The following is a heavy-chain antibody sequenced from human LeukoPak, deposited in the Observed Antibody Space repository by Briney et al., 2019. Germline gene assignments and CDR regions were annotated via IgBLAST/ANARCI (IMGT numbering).Heavy chain of an antibody. J-gene: IGHJ4*02. D-gene: IGHD3-22*01. Sequence: GGSLRLSCAASGFTFSNAWMSWVRQAPGKGLEWVGRIKSKADGGTTDYAAPVKGRFTISRDDSKNTLYLQMDSLKTEDTAVYYCTSSGYYYVVDYWGQGTLVTVSS. CDR1: GFTFSNAW. V-gene: IGHV3-15*01. CDR3: TSSGYYYVVDY. CDR2: IKSKADGGTT.